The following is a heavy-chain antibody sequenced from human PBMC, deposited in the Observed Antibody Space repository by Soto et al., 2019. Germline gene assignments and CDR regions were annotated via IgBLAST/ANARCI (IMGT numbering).Heavy chain of an antibody. Sequence: PGGSLRLSCAASGFTFSSYAMHWVRQAPGKGLEWVAVISYDVSNKYYADSVKGRFTISRDNSKNTLYLQMNSLRAEDTAVYYCARDLGDIWVVPAAIGYWGQGTLVTVSS. D-gene: IGHD2-2*02. CDR2: ISYDVSNK. CDR3: ARDLGDIWVVPAAIGY. CDR1: GFTFSSYA. V-gene: IGHV3-30-3*01. J-gene: IGHJ4*02.